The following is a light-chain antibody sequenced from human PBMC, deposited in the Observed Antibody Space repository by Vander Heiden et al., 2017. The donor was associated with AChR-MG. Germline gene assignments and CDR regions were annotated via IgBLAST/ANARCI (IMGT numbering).Light chain of an antibody. V-gene: IGKV1-5*03. J-gene: IGKJ1*01. CDR1: QSISSW. CDR3: QQDNSYWT. Sequence: DIQMTPSPSTLSASVGDRVTITCRASQSISSWLAWYQQKPGKAPKLLIYKASSLESGVPSRFSGSGSGTEFTLTISSLQPDDFATYYCQQDNSYWTFGQGTKVEIK. CDR2: KAS.